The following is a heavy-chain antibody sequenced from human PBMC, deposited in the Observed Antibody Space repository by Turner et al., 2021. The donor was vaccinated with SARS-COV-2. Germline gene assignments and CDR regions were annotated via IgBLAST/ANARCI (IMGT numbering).Heavy chain of an antibody. CDR1: GYTLTELS. CDR2: FDPEDGET. CDR3: ATGYQLRVNWFDP. D-gene: IGHD2-2*01. V-gene: IGHV1-24*01. J-gene: IGHJ5*02. Sequence: QVQLVQSGAEVKKPGASVKVSCKISGYTLTELSMYWVRQAPGKGLEWMGGFDPEDGETNYEQNVTGRVTMTEDTSTVTAYMELSSLRSEDTSVYFCATGYQLRVNWFDPWGQGTLVTVSS.